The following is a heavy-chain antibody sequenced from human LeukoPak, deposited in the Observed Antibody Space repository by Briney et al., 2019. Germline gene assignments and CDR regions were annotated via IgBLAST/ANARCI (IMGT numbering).Heavy chain of an antibody. CDR2: IRSKAYGGTT. CDR1: GFTFGDYA. J-gene: IGHJ4*02. V-gene: IGHV3-49*04. CDR3: TRGYYYDSSGYGLDY. D-gene: IGHD3-22*01. Sequence: GGSLRLSCTASGFTFGDYAMGWVRQAPGKGLEWVGFIRSKAYGGTTEYAASVKGRFTISRDDSKSIAYLQMNSLKTEDTAVYYCTRGYYYDSSGYGLDYWGQGTLVTVSS.